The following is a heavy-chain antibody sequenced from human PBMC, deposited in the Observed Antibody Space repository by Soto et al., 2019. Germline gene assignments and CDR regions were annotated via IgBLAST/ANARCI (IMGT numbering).Heavy chain of an antibody. CDR1: GFTLSSYA. D-gene: IGHD3-9*01. V-gene: IGHV3-23*01. CDR3: AKDILTGYYIAFDY. CDR2: INGGGTST. J-gene: IGHJ4*02. Sequence: LRLSCAASGFTLSSYAMSWVRQSPGKELEWVSTINGGGTSTYYAASVKGRFTISRDNSKNTLYLQMNSLRAEDTALYYCAKDILTGYYIAFDYWGQGTPVTVSS.